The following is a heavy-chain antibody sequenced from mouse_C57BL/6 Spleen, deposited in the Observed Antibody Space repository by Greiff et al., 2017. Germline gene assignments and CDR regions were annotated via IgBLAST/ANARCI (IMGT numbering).Heavy chain of an antibody. CDR2: ISSGGRYT. CDR1: GFTFSSYG. J-gene: IGHJ2*01. CDR3: AWHEGAWHFDD. V-gene: IGHV5-6*01. Sequence: EVKLVESGGDLVKPGGSLKLSCAASGFTFSSYGMSWVRQTPDKRLEWVATISSGGRYTYSPDSVKGRFTLSIDKATNTLCIQMVNEKAEDTAISYCAWHEGAWHFDDWGQGTTLTVSS.